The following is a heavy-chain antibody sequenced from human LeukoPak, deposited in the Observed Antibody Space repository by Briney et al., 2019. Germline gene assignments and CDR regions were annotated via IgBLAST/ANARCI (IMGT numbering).Heavy chain of an antibody. J-gene: IGHJ4*02. D-gene: IGHD4-17*01. CDR1: GSTFSSYE. Sequence: GGSLRLSCAASGSTFSSYEMNWVRQAPGKGLEWVSYISSSGSTIYYADSVKGRFTISRDNAKNSLYLQMNSLRAEDTAVYYCARGIEGYGDLPIDYWGQGTLVTVSS. V-gene: IGHV3-48*03. CDR3: ARGIEGYGDLPIDY. CDR2: ISSSGSTI.